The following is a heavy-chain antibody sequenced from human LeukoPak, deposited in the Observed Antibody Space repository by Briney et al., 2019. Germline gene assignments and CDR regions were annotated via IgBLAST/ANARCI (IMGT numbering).Heavy chain of an antibody. D-gene: IGHD5-18*01. CDR1: GGSISSSSYY. Sequence: SETLSLTCTVSGGSISSSSYYWGWIRQPPGKGLEWIGSIHYSGSTYYNPSLKSRVTISVDTSKNQFSLKLSSVTAADTAVYYCARLDVYSYGRDYWGQGTLVTVSS. V-gene: IGHV4-39*01. J-gene: IGHJ4*02. CDR3: ARLDVYSYGRDY. CDR2: IHYSGST.